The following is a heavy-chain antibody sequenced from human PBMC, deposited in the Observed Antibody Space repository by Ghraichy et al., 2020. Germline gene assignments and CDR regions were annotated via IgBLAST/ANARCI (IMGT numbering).Heavy chain of an antibody. CDR2: IYPGDSDT. J-gene: IGHJ3*02. V-gene: IGHV5-51*01. CDR3: ARPTYGSGSNGAFDI. D-gene: IGHD3-10*01. CDR1: GYSFTSYW. Sequence: GESLNISCKGSGYSFTSYWIGWVRQMPGKGLEWMGIIYPGDSDTRYSPSFQGQVTISADKSISTAYLQWSSLKASDTAMYYCARPTYGSGSNGAFDIWGQGTMVTVSS.